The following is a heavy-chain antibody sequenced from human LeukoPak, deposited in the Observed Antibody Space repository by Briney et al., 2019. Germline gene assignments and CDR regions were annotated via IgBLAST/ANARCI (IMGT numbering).Heavy chain of an antibody. Sequence: PGGSLRLSCAASGFTFDDYGMSWVRQAPGKGLEWVSGINWNGGSTGYADSVKGRFTISRDNAKNSLYLQMNSLRAEDTAFYYCARGRDSNPQSGMDVWGKGTTVTVSS. CDR1: GFTFDDYG. V-gene: IGHV3-20*04. CDR3: ARGRDSNPQSGMDV. J-gene: IGHJ6*04. D-gene: IGHD3-22*01. CDR2: INWNGGST.